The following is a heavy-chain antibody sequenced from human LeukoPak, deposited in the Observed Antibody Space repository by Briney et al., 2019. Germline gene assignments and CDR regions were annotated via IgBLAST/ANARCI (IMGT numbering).Heavy chain of an antibody. D-gene: IGHD3-22*01. J-gene: IGHJ5*02. CDR3: ARHCPYYYDSSGCFDP. V-gene: IGHV4-59*08. CDR1: GGSISSYY. Sequence: SETLSLTCTVSGGSISSYYWSWIRRPPGKGLEWIGYIYYSGSTNYNPSLKSRVTISVDTSKNQFSLKLSSVTAADTAVYYCARHCPYYYDSSGCFDPWGQGTLVTVSS. CDR2: IYYSGST.